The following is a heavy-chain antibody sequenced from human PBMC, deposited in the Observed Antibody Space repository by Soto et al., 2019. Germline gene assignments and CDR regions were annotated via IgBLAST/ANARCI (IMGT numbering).Heavy chain of an antibody. V-gene: IGHV1-69*01. CDR2: IVPMFGTP. CDR3: ARNGTYSSSLSQYSGMEV. D-gene: IGHD6-6*01. Sequence: QVQLVQSGAEVKEPGSSVRVSCKASGGTFANFIMNWVRQTPGQGLEWMGGIVPMFGTPTYAEKFKGRVTISATGSTSTAYMELTSLTSDHTAVYYCARNGTYSSSLSQYSGMEVWGPGTTVSVS. J-gene: IGHJ6*01. CDR1: GGTFANFI.